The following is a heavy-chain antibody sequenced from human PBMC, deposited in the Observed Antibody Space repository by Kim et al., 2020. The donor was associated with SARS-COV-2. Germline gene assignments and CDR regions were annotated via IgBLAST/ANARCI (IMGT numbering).Heavy chain of an antibody. CDR2: INPNSGNT. CDR3: VRGRPGGMYV. V-gene: IGHV1-8*01. CDR1: GYTFTSFD. J-gene: IGHJ6*02. Sequence: ASVKVSCKASGYTFTSFDINWVRQATGQGLEWMGWINPNSGNTGYAQKFQGKVTMTRDTSINTAYMEVTSLRSEDTAVYYCVRGRPGGMYVWGQGTTVTVSS.